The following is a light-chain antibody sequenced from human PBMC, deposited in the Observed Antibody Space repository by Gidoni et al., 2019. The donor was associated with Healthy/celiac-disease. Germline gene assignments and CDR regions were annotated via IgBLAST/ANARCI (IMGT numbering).Light chain of an antibody. CDR2: GNS. V-gene: IGLV1-40*01. J-gene: IGLJ3*02. CDR3: QSYDSSLSGSRV. Sequence: QSVLTQPPSVSGAPGQRVTIACTGSSSNIGAGYDVHWYPQLPGTAPKLHIYGNSNRPSGVPDRFSGSKSGTSASLAITGLQAEDEADYYCQSYDSSLSGSRVFGGGTKLTVL. CDR1: SSNIGAGYD.